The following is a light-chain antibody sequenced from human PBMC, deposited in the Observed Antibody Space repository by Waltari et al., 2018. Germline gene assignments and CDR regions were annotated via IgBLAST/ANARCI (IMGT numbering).Light chain of an antibody. CDR1: QSITDTH. V-gene: IGKV3-20*01. J-gene: IGKJ3*01. CDR2: DAS. Sequence: CRASQSITDTHMAWYQQKPGQAPRLVIYDASSRATDIPDRFSGSGSGTDFTLTISRLEPEDFAVYYCQPYVRAPFTFGPGTKVEI. CDR3: QPYVRAPFT.